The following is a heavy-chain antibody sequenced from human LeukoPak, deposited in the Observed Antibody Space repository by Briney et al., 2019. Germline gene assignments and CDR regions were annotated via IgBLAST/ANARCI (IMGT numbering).Heavy chain of an antibody. Sequence: GGSLRLSCAASGFTFSSYAMSWVRQAPGKGLEWVSAISGSGGSTYYADSVKGWFTISRDNSKNTLYLQMNSLRAEDTAVYYCASSRSGWYVNWGQGTLVTVSS. V-gene: IGHV3-23*01. CDR1: GFTFSSYA. CDR3: ASSRSGWYVN. CDR2: ISGSGGST. D-gene: IGHD6-19*01. J-gene: IGHJ4*02.